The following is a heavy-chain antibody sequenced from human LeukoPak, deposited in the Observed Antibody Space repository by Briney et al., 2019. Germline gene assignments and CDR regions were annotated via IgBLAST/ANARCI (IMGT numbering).Heavy chain of an antibody. J-gene: IGHJ4*02. D-gene: IGHD3-10*01. Sequence: PGESLRLSCAASGFPFSTYWMSWVRQAPGKGLEWVASINQDGTEKYYVDSVKGRFTISRDYAKNSLYLQMNSLRVEDTAVYYCAKVAKYYYGPETYYFFEQWGQGTPVTASS. CDR1: GFPFSTYW. CDR2: INQDGTEK. V-gene: IGHV3-7*01. CDR3: AKVAKYYYGPETYYFFEQ.